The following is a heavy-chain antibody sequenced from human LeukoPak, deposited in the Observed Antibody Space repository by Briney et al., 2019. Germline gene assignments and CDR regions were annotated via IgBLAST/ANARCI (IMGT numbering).Heavy chain of an antibody. D-gene: IGHD6-19*01. V-gene: IGHV6-1*01. J-gene: IGHJ4*02. CDR1: GDSVSRDSIA. CDR2: AYYKSAWYN. CDR3: ARGTGWPQFDY. Sequence: SQTLSLTCAISGDSVSRDSIAWNWIRQSPSRGLEWLGRAYYKSAWYNDYAVSVKGRITINPDTSKNQFSLQLNSVTPEDTAVYYCARGTGWPQFDYWGQGTLVTVSS.